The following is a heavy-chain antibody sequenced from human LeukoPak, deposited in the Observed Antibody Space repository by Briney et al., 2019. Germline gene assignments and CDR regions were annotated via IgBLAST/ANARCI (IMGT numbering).Heavy chain of an antibody. D-gene: IGHD3-16*01. CDR2: IRYDGSKI. J-gene: IGHJ5*02. Sequence: GGSLRLSCAASGFNFTTFGMHWVRQAPGKGLEWVAFIRYDGSKIYYADSVKGRFTISRDISNNTVYLQMNSLRAEDTAVYYCARDHLAGFDPWGQGTLVTVSS. V-gene: IGHV3-30*02. CDR3: ARDHLAGFDP. CDR1: GFNFTTFG.